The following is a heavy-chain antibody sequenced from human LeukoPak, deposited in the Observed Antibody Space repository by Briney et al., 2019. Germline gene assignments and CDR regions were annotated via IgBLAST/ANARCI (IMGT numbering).Heavy chain of an antibody. CDR2: IIPIFGTA. J-gene: IGHJ3*02. Sequence: SVKVSCKPSGGTFSTYAISWVRQAPGPPREWMGGIIPIFGTANYAQKPHARVTITAHKSTSTAYIHRSTLISEPTAQYYFTIDEFYGSGLDAFDIWGEGTMVTVSS. CDR1: GGTFSTYA. CDR3: TIDEFYGSGLDAFDI. D-gene: IGHD3-10*01. V-gene: IGHV1-69*06.